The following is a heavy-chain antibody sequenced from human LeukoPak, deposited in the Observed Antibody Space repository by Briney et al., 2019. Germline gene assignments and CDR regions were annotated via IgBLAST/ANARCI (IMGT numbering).Heavy chain of an antibody. CDR1: GFTFSSYA. V-gene: IGHV3-30-3*01. D-gene: IGHD3-10*01. CDR2: ISYDGSNK. Sequence: GGSLRLSCAASGFTFSSYAMHWVRQAPGKGLEWVAVISYDGSNKYYADSVKGRFTISRDNSKNTLYLQMNSLRAEDTAVYYCARAEYYGPDHYGMDVWGQGTTVTVSS. J-gene: IGHJ6*02. CDR3: ARAEYYGPDHYGMDV.